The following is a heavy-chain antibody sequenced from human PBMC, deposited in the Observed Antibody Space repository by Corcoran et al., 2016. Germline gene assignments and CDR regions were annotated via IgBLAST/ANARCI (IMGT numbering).Heavy chain of an antibody. CDR3: ARYYSSGWYHYIDY. Sequence: SDAQPACAVSCLNEASGFTFSSYAMHWVRKAPGKGLGWVAVISYDGNNKYYADSVKGRFTISRDNSKNTLYLQMNSLRAEDTAVYYCARYYSSGWYHYIDYWC. CDR2: ISYDGNNK. V-gene: IGHV3-30-3*01. J-gene: IGHJ4*01. D-gene: IGHD6-19*01. CDR1: GFTFSSYA.